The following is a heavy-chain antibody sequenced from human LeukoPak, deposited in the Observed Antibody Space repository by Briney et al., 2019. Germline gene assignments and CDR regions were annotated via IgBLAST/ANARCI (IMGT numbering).Heavy chain of an antibody. Sequence: QTGGSLRLSCAASGFIFTNYAMNWVRQAPGKGLEWVSAILSGGDTTSYADSVKGRFTISRDNSKNTLYLQMNSLRAEDTAVYYCANLPGIAAAGPFEYWGQGTLVTVSS. D-gene: IGHD6-13*01. J-gene: IGHJ4*02. CDR2: ILSGGDTT. CDR1: GFIFTNYA. CDR3: ANLPGIAAAGPFEY. V-gene: IGHV3-23*01.